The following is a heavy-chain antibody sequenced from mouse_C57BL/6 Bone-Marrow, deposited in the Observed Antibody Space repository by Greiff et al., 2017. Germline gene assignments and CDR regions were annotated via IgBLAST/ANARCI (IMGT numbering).Heavy chain of an antibody. V-gene: IGHV5-6*01. Sequence: VQVVESGGDLVKPGGSLKLSCAASGFTFSSYGMSWVRQTPDKRLEWVATISSGGSYTYYPDSVKGRFTISRDNAKNTLYLQMSSLKSEDTAMYYCARPRRYFDVWGTGTTVTVSS. CDR3: ARPRRYFDV. D-gene: IGHD3-1*01. J-gene: IGHJ1*03. CDR1: GFTFSSYG. CDR2: ISSGGSYT.